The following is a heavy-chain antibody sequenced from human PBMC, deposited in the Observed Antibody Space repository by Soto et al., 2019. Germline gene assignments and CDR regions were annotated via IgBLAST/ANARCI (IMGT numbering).Heavy chain of an antibody. CDR2: ISAYNGNT. D-gene: IGHD3-9*01. J-gene: IGHJ5*02. V-gene: IGHV1-18*01. CDR1: GYSFTSDR. CDR3: ARDFPNLMYYEILTGWAPFDP. Sequence: NGDCEGSGYSFTSDRIGWVRHAPEQGLEWMGWISAYNGNTNYAQKLQGRVTMTTDTSTSTAYMELRSLRSDDTAVYYCARDFPNLMYYEILTGWAPFDPWGQGTLVTVAS.